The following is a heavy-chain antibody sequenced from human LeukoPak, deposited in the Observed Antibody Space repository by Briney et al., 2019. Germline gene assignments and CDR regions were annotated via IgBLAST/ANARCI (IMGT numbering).Heavy chain of an antibody. Sequence: PGGSLRLSCAASGFTFSNYWMHWVRQAPGKGLVWVSRINTDGSRTTYADSVRGRFTISRDNAKNTLYLQMNTLRAEDTAVYYCARSAGMVDYWGQGTLVTVS. J-gene: IGHJ4*02. CDR3: ARSAGMVDY. CDR1: GFTFSNYW. V-gene: IGHV3-74*01. CDR2: INTDGSRT.